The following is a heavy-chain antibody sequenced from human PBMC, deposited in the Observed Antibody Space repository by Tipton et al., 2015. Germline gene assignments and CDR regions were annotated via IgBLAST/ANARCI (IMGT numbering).Heavy chain of an antibody. V-gene: IGHV3-53*01. CDR1: GFAVSSNY. J-gene: IGHJ6*02. D-gene: IGHD3-16*01. Sequence: SLRLSCAASGFAVSSNYMSWVRQAPGKGLEWVSIIYSGGSTYYADSVKGRFTISRDNSKNTLYLQMNSLRAEDTAVYYCARHYGDYSFALDVWGRGTTVTVSS. CDR2: IYSGGST. CDR3: ARHYGDYSFALDV.